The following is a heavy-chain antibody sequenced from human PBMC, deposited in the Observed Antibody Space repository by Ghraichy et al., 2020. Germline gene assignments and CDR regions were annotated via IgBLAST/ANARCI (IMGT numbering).Heavy chain of an antibody. V-gene: IGHV3-23*01. D-gene: IGHD3-10*01. CDR1: GFTFSSYA. CDR3: AKDVSGIRGVFDY. Sequence: GGSLRLSCAASGFTFSSYAINWVRQAPGKGLEWVSAISGSGGSTYYAGSVKGRFTISRDNSKYTLYLQMNSLRTEDTAIYYCAKDVSGIRGVFDYWGQGTLVTVSS. CDR2: ISGSGGST. J-gene: IGHJ4*02.